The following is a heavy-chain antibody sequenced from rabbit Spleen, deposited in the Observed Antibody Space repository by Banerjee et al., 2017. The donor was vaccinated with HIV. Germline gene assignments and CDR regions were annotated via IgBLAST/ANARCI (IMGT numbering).Heavy chain of an antibody. D-gene: IGHD1-1*01. CDR3: ARELAAWNSGSYAFNL. V-gene: IGHV1S47*01. CDR2: IYNGDGST. Sequence: EESGGDLVQPEGSLTLTCKVSGFDFSSDAMCWVRQAPGKGPEYIACIYNGDGSTYYARWVNGRFTVSKASATTVTLQMARLTGADPATYFCARELAAWNSGSYAFNLWGPGTLVTVS. CDR1: GFDFSSDA. J-gene: IGHJ4*01.